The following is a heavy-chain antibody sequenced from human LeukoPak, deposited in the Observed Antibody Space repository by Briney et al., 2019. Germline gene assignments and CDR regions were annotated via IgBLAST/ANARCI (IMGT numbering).Heavy chain of an antibody. Sequence: SETLSLTCTVSGGSIGSGDYYWSWIRQPPGKGLEWIGYIYYSGSTYYNPSLKSRVTISVDTSKNQFSLKLSSVTAADTAVYYCARDPFPHAINYYDSSGYPWGQGTLVTVSS. V-gene: IGHV4-30-4*08. CDR1: GGSIGSGDYY. CDR2: IYYSGST. CDR3: ARDPFPHAINYYDSSGYP. D-gene: IGHD3-22*01. J-gene: IGHJ5*02.